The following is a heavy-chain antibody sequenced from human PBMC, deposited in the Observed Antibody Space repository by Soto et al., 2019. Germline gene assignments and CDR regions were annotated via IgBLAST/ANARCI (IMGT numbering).Heavy chain of an antibody. V-gene: IGHV1-18*04. CDR3: ARDLRVYSSSSWENWFDP. CDR1: GYTFTSYG. J-gene: IGHJ5*02. Sequence: WASVKVSCKASGYTFTSYGISWVRQAPGQGLEWMGWISAYNGNTNYAQKLQGRVTMTTDTSTSTAYMELRSLRSDDTAVYYCARDLRVYSSSSWENWFDPWGQGTLVTVSS. CDR2: ISAYNGNT. D-gene: IGHD6-6*01.